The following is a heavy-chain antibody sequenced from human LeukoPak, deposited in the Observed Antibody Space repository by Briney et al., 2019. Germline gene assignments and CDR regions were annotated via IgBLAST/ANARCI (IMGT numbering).Heavy chain of an antibody. CDR3: ARGEKVLDYFDY. CDR2: INAGNGNT. CDR1: GYTFTSYA. D-gene: IGHD3-16*01. V-gene: IGHV1-3*01. Sequence: ASVKVSCKASGYTFTSYAMHWVRQAPGQRLEWMGWINAGNGNTKYSQKFQGRVTITRDTSASTAYMELSSLRSEDTAVYYCARGEKVLDYFDYWGQRTLVTVSS. J-gene: IGHJ4*02.